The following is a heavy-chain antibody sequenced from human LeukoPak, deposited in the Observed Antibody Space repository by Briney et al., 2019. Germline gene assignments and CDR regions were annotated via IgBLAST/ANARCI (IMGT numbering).Heavy chain of an antibody. Sequence: GGSLRLSCEASGFTFDDYGMSWVRHRPGRGLEWVSGINRNGGSTDYADFVKGRFTISRDNAKNSHFLQMNSLRVEDTALYYCARGFRNGPFDCWGQGTLVTVSS. D-gene: IGHD3-10*01. J-gene: IGHJ4*02. CDR2: INRNGGST. CDR3: ARGFRNGPFDC. CDR1: GFTFDDYG. V-gene: IGHV3-20*04.